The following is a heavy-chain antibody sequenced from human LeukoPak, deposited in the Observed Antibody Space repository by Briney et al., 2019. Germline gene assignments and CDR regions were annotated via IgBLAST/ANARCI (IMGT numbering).Heavy chain of an antibody. D-gene: IGHD2-8*01. CDR2: IDISGDRT. V-gene: IGHV3-23*01. J-gene: IGHJ3*01. CDR1: GFAFSSDA. Sequence: GGSLRLSCAASGFAFSSDAMTWVRQTPGKGLEWVSTIDISGDRTNYADSVKGRFTISRDNSKNTLNLQVNSLRVEDTAVYYCAKDVSNFIGASDAWGQGTMVTVSP. CDR3: AKDVSNFIGASDA.